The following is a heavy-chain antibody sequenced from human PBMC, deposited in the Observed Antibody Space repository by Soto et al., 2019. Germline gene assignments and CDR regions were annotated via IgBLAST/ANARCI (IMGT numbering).Heavy chain of an antibody. V-gene: IGHV1-3*01. CDR2: INAGNGNT. J-gene: IGHJ6*02. D-gene: IGHD1-26*01. CDR1: GYTFTSYA. Sequence: QVQLVQSGAEVKKPGASVKVSCKASGYTFTSYAMHWVRQAPGQRLEWMGWINAGNGNTKYSQKFQGRVTITRDTSASTAYMELSSLRSEDTAVYYCARAPGREQECYYYYGMDVWGQGTTVTVSS. CDR3: ARAPGREQECYYYYGMDV.